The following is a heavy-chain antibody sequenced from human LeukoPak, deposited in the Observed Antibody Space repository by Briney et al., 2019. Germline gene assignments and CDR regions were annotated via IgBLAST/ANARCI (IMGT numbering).Heavy chain of an antibody. Sequence: SSETLSLTCTVSGGSISSSSYYWGWIRQPPGKGLEWIGSIYYSGSTYYNPSLKSRVTISVDTSKNQLSLKLSSVTAADTAVYYCALNRGSGWYFHYWGQGTLVTVSS. CDR2: IYYSGST. CDR1: GGSISSSSYY. D-gene: IGHD6-19*01. V-gene: IGHV4-39*07. J-gene: IGHJ4*02. CDR3: ALNRGSGWYFHY.